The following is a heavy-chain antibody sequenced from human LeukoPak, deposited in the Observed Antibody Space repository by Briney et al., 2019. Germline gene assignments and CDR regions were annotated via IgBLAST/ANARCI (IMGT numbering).Heavy chain of an antibody. J-gene: IGHJ4*02. Sequence: PGRSLRLSCAASGFTFSRYDMNWVRQAPGKGLEWVAVISYDGTDKYYADSVKGRFTISRDISKNTLYLQMNSLRAEDTAVYYCAKGRSGSCYSSIHYWGQGSLVTVSS. V-gene: IGHV3-30-3*01. D-gene: IGHD2-15*01. CDR1: GFTFSRYD. CDR3: AKGRSGSCYSSIHY. CDR2: ISYDGTDK.